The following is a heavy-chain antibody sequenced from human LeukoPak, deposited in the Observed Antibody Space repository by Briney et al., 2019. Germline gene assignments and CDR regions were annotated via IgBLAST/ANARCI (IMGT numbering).Heavy chain of an antibody. CDR1: GFTFSNFA. Sequence: PGRSLRLSCAASGFTFSNFALYWVRQAPGKGLEWVTVISYDGSDKHYADSVKGRFTISRDNSKNTLYLQMNSLRAEDTAVYYCARDLWFGELLYYFDYWGQGTLVTVSS. V-gene: IGHV3-30*04. CDR2: ISYDGSDK. CDR3: ARDLWFGELLYYFDY. D-gene: IGHD3-10*01. J-gene: IGHJ4*02.